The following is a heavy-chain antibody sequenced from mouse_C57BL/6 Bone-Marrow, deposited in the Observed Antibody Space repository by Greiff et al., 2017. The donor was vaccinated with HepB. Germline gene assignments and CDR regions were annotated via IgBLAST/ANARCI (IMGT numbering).Heavy chain of an antibody. CDR2: FYPGSGSI. CDR3: ARHEGGWLLRGAWFAY. Sequence: VQLVESGAELVKPGASVKLSCKASGYTFTEYTIHWVKQRSGQGLEWIGWFYPGSGSIKYNEKFKDKATLTADKSSSTVYMELSRLTSEDSAVYFCARHEGGWLLRGAWFAYWGQGTLVTVSA. J-gene: IGHJ3*01. V-gene: IGHV1-62-2*01. CDR1: GYTFTEYT. D-gene: IGHD2-3*01.